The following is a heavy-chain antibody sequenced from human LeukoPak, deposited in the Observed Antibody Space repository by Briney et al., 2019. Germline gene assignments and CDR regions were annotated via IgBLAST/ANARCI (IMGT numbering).Heavy chain of an antibody. D-gene: IGHD3-16*02. J-gene: IGHJ4*02. CDR3: ARAGDYVWGSLRYTGTFFDY. Sequence: GGSLRLSCAASGFTFSSYSINWVRQAPGKGLEWVSAISSSSTYIYYADSVKGRFTISRDNAKNSLYLQMNSLRAEDTAVYYCARAGDYVWGSLRYTGTFFDYWGQGTLVTVSS. CDR2: ISSSSTYI. CDR1: GFTFSSYS. V-gene: IGHV3-21*01.